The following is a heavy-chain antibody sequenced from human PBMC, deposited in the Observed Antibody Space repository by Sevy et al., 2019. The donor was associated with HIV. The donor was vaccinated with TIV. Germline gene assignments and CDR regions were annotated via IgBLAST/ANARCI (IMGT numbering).Heavy chain of an antibody. D-gene: IGHD3-10*01. J-gene: IGHJ4*02. Sequence: SQTLSLTCAISGDSVSSNSAAWNWIRQSPSRGLEWLGRTYYRSKWYNDYAVSVKSRITINPDTSKNQFSLQLNSVTPEDTAVCYCARAGYYGSGTRLYYFDYWGQRTLVTVSS. CDR1: GDSVSSNSAA. V-gene: IGHV6-1*01. CDR2: TYYRSKWYN. CDR3: ARAGYYGSGTRLYYFDY.